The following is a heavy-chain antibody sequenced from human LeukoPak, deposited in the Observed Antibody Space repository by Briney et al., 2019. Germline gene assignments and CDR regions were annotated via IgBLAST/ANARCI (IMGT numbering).Heavy chain of an antibody. D-gene: IGHD3-22*01. V-gene: IGHV4-39*01. CDR2: IYYSGST. Sequence: SETLSLTCTVSGGSISSSSYYWGWIRQPPGKGLEWIGRIYYSGSTYYNPSLKTRVTISVDTSKNKYSLKLSSVTDADTAVYYCARVHPPYYDSSRPNYFDYWGQGTLVTVSS. CDR3: ARVHPPYYDSSRPNYFDY. CDR1: GGSISSSSYY. J-gene: IGHJ4*02.